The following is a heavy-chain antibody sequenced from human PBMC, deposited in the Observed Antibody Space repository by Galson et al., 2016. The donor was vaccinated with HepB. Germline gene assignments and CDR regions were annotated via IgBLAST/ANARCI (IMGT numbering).Heavy chain of an antibody. Sequence: SETLSLTCTVDGGSVVGYYWTWIRQSPGKRLEWIGEIDAGGSNTYHPSVKGRVTISLDRSTTSISLKLTSVTAADTGLYFFARGRAGFQVPLAPWGLGTLVAVTS. V-gene: IGHV4-34*01. CDR3: ARGRAGFQVPLAP. CDR2: IDAGGSN. CDR1: GGSVVGYY. J-gene: IGHJ5*02.